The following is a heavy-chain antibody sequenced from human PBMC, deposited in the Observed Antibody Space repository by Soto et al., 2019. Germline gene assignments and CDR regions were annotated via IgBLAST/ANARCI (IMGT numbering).Heavy chain of an antibody. Sequence: QVQLVESGGGLVRPGGSLRLSCAASGFAFSGYYMSWIRQTPEKGLEWVSYISGSGSIISYADSVKGRFTISRDNANSSLYLQMHSRRAEDTAVYYCATENWGCFDYCGQGNLVTVSS. D-gene: IGHD7-27*01. CDR3: ATENWGCFDY. J-gene: IGHJ4*02. CDR1: GFAFSGYY. CDR2: ISGSGSII. V-gene: IGHV3-11*01.